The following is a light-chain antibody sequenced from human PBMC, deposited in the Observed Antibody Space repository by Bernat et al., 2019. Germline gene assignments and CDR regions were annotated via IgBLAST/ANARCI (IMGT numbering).Light chain of an antibody. CDR3: QSYDGNLSGSV. Sequence: QSVLTQPPAVSGAPGQRVTISCTGSRSNIGAGHDVHWYQQLPGTAPKLLIYGSSNRPSGVPRRFSASKSGTSASLAITGLQAGDEADYYCQSYDGNLSGSVFGGGTKLTVL. J-gene: IGLJ2*01. CDR1: RSNIGAGHD. CDR2: GSS. V-gene: IGLV1-40*01.